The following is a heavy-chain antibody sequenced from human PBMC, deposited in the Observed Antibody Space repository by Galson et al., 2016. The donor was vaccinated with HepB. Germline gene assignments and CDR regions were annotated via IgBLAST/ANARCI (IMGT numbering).Heavy chain of an antibody. CDR1: GGTFSNYA. CDR2: IIPIFGTP. J-gene: IGHJ2*01. V-gene: IGHV1-69*13. CDR3: ARVQPTVTTLPTIWYFDL. Sequence: SVKVSCKASGGTFSNYAISWVRQAPRQGLEWMGGIIPIFGTPKYAQKFQGRVTITADESTSTAYMELDTLRSEDTAVYYRARVQPTVTTLPTIWYFDLWGRGTLVTVTS. D-gene: IGHD4-17*01.